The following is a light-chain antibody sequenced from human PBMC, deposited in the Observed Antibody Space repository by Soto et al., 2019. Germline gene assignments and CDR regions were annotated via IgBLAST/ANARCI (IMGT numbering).Light chain of an antibody. J-gene: IGLJ1*01. CDR2: EVS. CDR1: SGDVGGYNY. CDR3: RSYAGNTGSV. V-gene: IGLV2-8*01. Sequence: QSVLTQPPSASGSPGQSVTISCTGTSGDVGGYNYVSWYQQHPGKAPKLMIYEVSKRPSGVPDRFSGSKSGNTASLTVSGLQAEDEADYYWRSYAGNTGSVFGIGSKVTVL.